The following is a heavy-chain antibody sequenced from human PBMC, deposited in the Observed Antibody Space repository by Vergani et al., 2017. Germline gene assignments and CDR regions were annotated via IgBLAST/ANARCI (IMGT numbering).Heavy chain of an antibody. CDR3: ARSYCSSTSCYTDWFDP. CDR1: GFTVSSNY. CDR2: IYSGGST. V-gene: IGHV3-53*02. Sequence: EVQLVETGGGLIQPGGSLRLSCAASGFTVSSNYMSWVRQAPGKGLEWVSVIYSGGSTYYADSVKGRFTISRDNAKNSLYLQMNSLRAEDTAVYYCARSYCSSTSCYTDWFDPWGQGTLVTVSS. D-gene: IGHD2-2*02. J-gene: IGHJ5*02.